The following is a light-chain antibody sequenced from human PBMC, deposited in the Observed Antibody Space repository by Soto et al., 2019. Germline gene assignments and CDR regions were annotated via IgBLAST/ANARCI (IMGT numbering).Light chain of an antibody. Sequence: QAVVTQPPSASGSPGQSVTISCTGTTSDVGAYDYVSWYQQHPGKGPNLMIYEVNKRPSGVPDRFSGSKSGNTASLTVSGLQAEDEADYFCCSYAGNNIVIFGGGTKVTVL. V-gene: IGLV2-8*01. CDR1: TSDVGAYDY. CDR3: CSYAGNNIVI. CDR2: EVN. J-gene: IGLJ2*01.